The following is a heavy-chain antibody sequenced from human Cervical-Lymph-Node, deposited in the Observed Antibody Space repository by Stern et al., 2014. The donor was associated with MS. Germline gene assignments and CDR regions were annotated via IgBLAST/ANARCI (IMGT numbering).Heavy chain of an antibody. CDR2: IIPMFGTT. V-gene: IGHV1-69*06. D-gene: IGHD2-15*01. CDR1: GGDLSRNA. Sequence: VQLLESGPEMKKPGSSVKVSCKASGGDLSRNAINWVRQAPGQGLEWMGRIIPMFGTTTYAKKLQARVTVTADKSTNTASMELSSLRSEDTAVYYCARSYSSRDGMDVWGQGTTVTVFS. J-gene: IGHJ6*02. CDR3: ARSYSSRDGMDV.